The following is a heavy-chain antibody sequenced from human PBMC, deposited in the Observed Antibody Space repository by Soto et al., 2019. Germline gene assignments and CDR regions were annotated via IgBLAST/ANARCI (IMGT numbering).Heavy chain of an antibody. CDR1: GYTFTSYD. J-gene: IGHJ4*02. Sequence: QVQLVQSGAEVKKPGASVKVSCKASGYTFTSYDINWVRQATGQGLEWMGWMNPKSGNTGYAQKFQGRVTMTRNTSISTAYMELSSLRSEDTAVYYCARGVTYCSSTSCYAVDYWGQGTQVTVSS. V-gene: IGHV1-8*01. D-gene: IGHD2-2*01. CDR2: MNPKSGNT. CDR3: ARGVTYCSSTSCYAVDY.